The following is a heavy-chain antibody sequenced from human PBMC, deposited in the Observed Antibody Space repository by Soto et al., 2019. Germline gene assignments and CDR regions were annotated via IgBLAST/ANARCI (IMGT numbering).Heavy chain of an antibody. D-gene: IGHD1-1*01. V-gene: IGHV4-59*08. J-gene: IGHJ4*02. CDR1: GASISSYY. CDR2: IYYSGST. Sequence: SETLSLTCTVSGASISSYYWSWIRQPPGKGLEWIGYIYYSGSTNYNPSLKSQVTISVDTSKNQFSLKLSSVTAADTAVYYCARRYGYSFDYWGQGTLVTVSS. CDR3: ARRYGYSFDY.